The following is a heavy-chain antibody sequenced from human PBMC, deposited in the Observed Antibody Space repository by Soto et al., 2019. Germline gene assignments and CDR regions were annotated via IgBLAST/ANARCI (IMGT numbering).Heavy chain of an antibody. CDR2: IYQSGST. Sequence: SETLSLTCTVSGVSVNSGNYYWSWIRQTPGKGLEWIGYIYQSGSTSYNPSLKSRVTISVDTSKNQFSLKLSSVTAADTAVYYCARVFSDSSSFFDPWGQGTLVTVSS. CDR3: ARVFSDSSSFFDP. J-gene: IGHJ5*02. V-gene: IGHV4-61*01. D-gene: IGHD6-13*01. CDR1: GVSVNSGNYY.